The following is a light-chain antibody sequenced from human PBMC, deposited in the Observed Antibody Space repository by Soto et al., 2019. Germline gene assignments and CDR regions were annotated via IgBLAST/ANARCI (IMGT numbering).Light chain of an antibody. CDR3: QQYDTWHVWT. V-gene: IGKV3-15*01. J-gene: IGKJ1*01. Sequence: IVPTQSPATLSVSPGEKATLSCRASQSVSSNLAWYQQKPGQAPRLLMYGASTRATAIPARFSGSGSGTEFTLNITSLQAEDIAVYYCQQYDTWHVWTFGQGTKVEI. CDR1: QSVSSN. CDR2: GAS.